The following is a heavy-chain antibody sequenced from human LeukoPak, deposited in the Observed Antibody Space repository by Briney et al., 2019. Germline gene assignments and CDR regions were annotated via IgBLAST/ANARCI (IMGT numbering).Heavy chain of an antibody. CDR2: ISRRGGST. J-gene: IGHJ6*02. CDR3: ARDSAPPCSSTSCPYYYYYYGMDV. Sequence: GGSLRLSCAASGFTFSSYAMTWVRQAPGKGLEWVSAISRRGGSTYYADSVKGRFTVSGDNSKNTLYLQMNSLRAEDTAVYYCARDSAPPCSSTSCPYYYYYYGMDVWGQGTTVTVSS. D-gene: IGHD2-2*01. V-gene: IGHV3-23*01. CDR1: GFTFSSYA.